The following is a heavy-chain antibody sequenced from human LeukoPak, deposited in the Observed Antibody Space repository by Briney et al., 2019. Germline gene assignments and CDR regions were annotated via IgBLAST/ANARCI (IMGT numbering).Heavy chain of an antibody. CDR3: ARDPVSRGYYYAPHWFDP. V-gene: IGHV1-69*05. CDR1: GGTFSSYA. CDR2: IIPIFGTA. Sequence: ASVKVSCKASGGTFSSYAISWVRQAPGQGLEWMGGIIPIFGTANYAQKFQGRVTITTDESTSTAYMELSSLRSEDTAVYYCARDPVSRGYYYAPHWFDPWGQGTLVTVSS. D-gene: IGHD3-22*01. J-gene: IGHJ5*02.